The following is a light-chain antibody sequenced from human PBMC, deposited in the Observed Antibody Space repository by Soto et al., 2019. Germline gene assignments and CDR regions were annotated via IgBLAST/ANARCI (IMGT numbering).Light chain of an antibody. CDR3: QQYNSYPFT. V-gene: IGKV1-5*01. Sequence: DIQMTQSPSTLSASVGDRVTITCRASQSISSWLAWYPQKPWKASKLLIYDASSLESGVPSRFSGSGSGTEFTLTISSLQPDAVATYDGQQYNSYPFTFGTGTRVDI. CDR1: QSISSW. J-gene: IGKJ3*01. CDR2: DAS.